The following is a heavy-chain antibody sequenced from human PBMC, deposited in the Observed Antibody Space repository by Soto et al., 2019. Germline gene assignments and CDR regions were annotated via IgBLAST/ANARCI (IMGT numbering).Heavy chain of an antibody. V-gene: IGHV3-23*01. CDR3: AKDPYDSSLYGMDV. D-gene: IGHD3-22*01. Sequence: GGSLRLSCAASGFTFSSYAMSWVRQAPGKGLEWVSGISDSGGSTYYADSVKGRFTISRDNSKNTLYLQMNSLRAEDTAVYYCAKDPYDSSLYGMDVWGQGTTVTVSS. CDR1: GFTFSSYA. J-gene: IGHJ6*02. CDR2: ISDSGGST.